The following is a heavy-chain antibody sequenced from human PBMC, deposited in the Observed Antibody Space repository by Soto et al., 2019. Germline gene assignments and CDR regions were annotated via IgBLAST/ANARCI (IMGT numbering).Heavy chain of an antibody. CDR3: ARDKRMATGYDAFDI. CDR2: INPSGGST. CDR1: GGTFTSYY. D-gene: IGHD5-12*01. V-gene: IGHV1-46*01. J-gene: IGHJ3*02. Sequence: GASVKVSCKASGGTFTSYYMHWVRQAPGQGLEWMGIINPSGGSTSYAQKFQGRVTMTRDTSTSTVYMELSSLRSEDTAVYYCARDKRMATGYDAFDIWGQGTMVTVS.